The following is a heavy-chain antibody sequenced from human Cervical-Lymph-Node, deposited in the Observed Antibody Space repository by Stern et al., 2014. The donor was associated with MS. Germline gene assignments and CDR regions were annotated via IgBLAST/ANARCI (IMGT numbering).Heavy chain of an antibody. CDR2: IYYTGGT. V-gene: IGHV4-39*01. CDR1: GDSMNSRSYY. Sequence: QVQLQESGPGLVTPSETLSLTCTVSGDSMNSRSYYWGWSRQPPGKGPEWIGSIYYTGGTYYNPSLKIPVPIYVDTYKNQLSLERSSGTAADTAVYYCARHMRPFFDYWGQGTLVTVSS. CDR3: ARHMRPFFDY. J-gene: IGHJ4*02. D-gene: IGHD6-6*01.